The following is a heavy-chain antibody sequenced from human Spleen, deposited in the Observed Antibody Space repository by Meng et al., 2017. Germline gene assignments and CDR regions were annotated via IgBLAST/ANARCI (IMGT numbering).Heavy chain of an antibody. CDR3: GRVRSMITGHYYYYCALDV. Sequence: SETLSLTCAVSGYSISSDYFWGWVRQPPGKGLEWIGTIYHSGRTYYSPSLKSRVTVTVDTSKNQCSLNLKSVTAADTAVYYCGRVRSMITGHYYYYCALDVWGQGTTVTVSS. CDR2: IYHSGRT. V-gene: IGHV4-38-2*01. J-gene: IGHJ6*02. D-gene: IGHD3-16*01. CDR1: GYSISSDYF.